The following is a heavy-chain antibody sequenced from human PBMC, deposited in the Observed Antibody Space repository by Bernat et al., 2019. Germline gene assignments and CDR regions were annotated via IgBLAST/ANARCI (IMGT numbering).Heavy chain of an antibody. CDR2: INAGNGNT. CDR3: ASSYCSGGSCYPPHYYYYYMDV. J-gene: IGHJ6*03. V-gene: IGHV1-3*01. CDR1: GYTFTSYA. Sequence: QVQLVQSGAEVKKPGASVKVSCKASGYTFTSYAMHWVRQAPGQRLEWMGWINAGNGNTKYSQKFQGRVTITRDTSASTAYMELSSLRSEDTAVYYCASSYCSGGSCYPPHYYYYYMDVWGKGTTVTVSS. D-gene: IGHD2-15*01.